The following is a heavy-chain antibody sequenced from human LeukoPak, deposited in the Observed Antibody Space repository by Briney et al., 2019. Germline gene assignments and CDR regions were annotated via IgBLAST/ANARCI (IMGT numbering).Heavy chain of an antibody. CDR1: GFTFSNYA. V-gene: IGHV3-64*04. Sequence: GGSLRLSCSASGFTFSNYAMHWVRQAPGKGLEYVSAISHKGGSTYYADSVKGRFTISRDNAKNSLYLQMNSLRAEDTAVYYCARVTAMVNYFDYWGQGTLVTVSS. CDR2: ISHKGGST. D-gene: IGHD5-18*01. CDR3: ARVTAMVNYFDY. J-gene: IGHJ4*02.